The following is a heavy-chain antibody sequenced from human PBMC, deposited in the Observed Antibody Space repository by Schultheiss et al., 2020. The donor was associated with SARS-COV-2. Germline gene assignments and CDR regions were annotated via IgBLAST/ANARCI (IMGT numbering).Heavy chain of an antibody. Sequence: GESLKISCKGSGYSFGSHWIGWVRQMPGKGLEWMGIIYPGDSDTKYRPSFQGQVTISVDKSISTAYLQWSSLQASDTAMYYCARRSGSYRHDAFDIWGQGTMVTVSS. V-gene: IGHV5-51*01. CDR3: ARRSGSYRHDAFDI. D-gene: IGHD1-26*01. CDR2: IYPGDSDT. CDR1: GYSFGSHW. J-gene: IGHJ3*02.